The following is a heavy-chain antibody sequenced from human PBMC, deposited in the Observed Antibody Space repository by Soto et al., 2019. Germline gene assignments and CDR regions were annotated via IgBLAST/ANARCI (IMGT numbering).Heavy chain of an antibody. V-gene: IGHV2-5*02. D-gene: IGHD4-17*01. CDR2: IYWDDDK. J-gene: IGHJ4*02. CDR1: GFSLTTSGVG. CDR3: AHSAYCGEELDD. Sequence: QITLKESGPTLVKPTQTLTLTCTFSGFSLTTSGVGVGWIRQPPGKALEWLALIYWDDDKRYRPSLKTRLTITMDTSKNHVVLIMTNMVPVDTATYYCAHSAYCGEELDDWGQGTLVTVSS.